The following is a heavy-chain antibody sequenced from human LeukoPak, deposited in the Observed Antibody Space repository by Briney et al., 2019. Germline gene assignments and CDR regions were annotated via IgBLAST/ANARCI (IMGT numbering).Heavy chain of an antibody. J-gene: IGHJ5*02. Sequence: SETLSLTCTVSGGSISNYYWSWIRHPPGKGLEWIGYIYYSGSTSYNPSLKSRVTISVDTSKNQFSLKLSSVTAADTAVYYCARMVESTVTIAFENWFDPWGQGTLVTVSS. D-gene: IGHD4-11*01. CDR1: GGSISNYY. V-gene: IGHV4-59*01. CDR2: IYYSGST. CDR3: ARMVESTVTIAFENWFDP.